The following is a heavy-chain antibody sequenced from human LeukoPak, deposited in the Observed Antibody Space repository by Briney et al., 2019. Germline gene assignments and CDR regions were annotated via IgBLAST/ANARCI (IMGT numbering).Heavy chain of an antibody. CDR1: GFTFSSYG. J-gene: IGHJ4*02. Sequence: GGSLRLSCAASGFTFSSYGMHWVRQAPGKGLEWVAVISYDGSNKYYADSVKGRFTISRDNSKNTLYLQMNSLRAEDTAVYYSAKEGVDQLLLNPTDYWGQGTLVTVSS. CDR3: AKEGVDQLLLNPTDY. V-gene: IGHV3-30*18. D-gene: IGHD2-2*01. CDR2: ISYDGSNK.